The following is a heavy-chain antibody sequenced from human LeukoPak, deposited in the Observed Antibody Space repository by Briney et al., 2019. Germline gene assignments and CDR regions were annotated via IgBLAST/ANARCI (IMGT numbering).Heavy chain of an antibody. V-gene: IGHV4-34*01. Sequence: SETLSLTFAVYGGSFSGYYWSWIRQPPGKGLEWIGEINHSGSTNYNPSLKSRVTISVDTSKNQFSLRLSSVTAADTAVYYCARGVRGYSYADWGQGTLVTVSS. CDR3: ARGVRGYSYAD. CDR1: GGSFSGYY. J-gene: IGHJ4*02. D-gene: IGHD5-18*01. CDR2: INHSGST.